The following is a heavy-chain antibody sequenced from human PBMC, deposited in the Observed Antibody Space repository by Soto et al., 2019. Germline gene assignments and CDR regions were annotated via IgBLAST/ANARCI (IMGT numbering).Heavy chain of an antibody. CDR3: ARVLYYGSGSYSRYGMDV. J-gene: IGHJ6*02. Sequence: QVQLVQSGAEVKKPGSSVKVSCKTSGVSFNNNGIGWVRQAPGHGLEWMGGVSPPFRTSNYARKFQGRISLTADASAGAVNMELSSLTSEDTAQYYCARVLYYGSGSYSRYGMDVWGQGTTVTVSS. V-gene: IGHV1-69*01. CDR1: GVSFNNNG. CDR2: VSPPFRTS. D-gene: IGHD3-10*01.